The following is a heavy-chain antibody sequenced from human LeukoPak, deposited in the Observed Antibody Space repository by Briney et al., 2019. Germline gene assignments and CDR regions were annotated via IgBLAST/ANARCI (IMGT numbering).Heavy chain of an antibody. CDR1: GGSFSGYY. D-gene: IGHD3-22*01. J-gene: IGHJ3*02. CDR2: INHSGST. Sequence: SETLSLTCAVHGGSFSGYYWSWIRQPPGKGLEWIGEINHSGSTNYNPSLKSRVTISVDTSKNQFSLKLSSVTAADTAVYYCWRADSSVYYHDAFDIWGQGTMVTVSS. CDR3: WRADSSVYYHDAFDI. V-gene: IGHV4-34*01.